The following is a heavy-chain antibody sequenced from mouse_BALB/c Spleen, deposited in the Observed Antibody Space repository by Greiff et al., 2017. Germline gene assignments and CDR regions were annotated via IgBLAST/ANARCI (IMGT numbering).Heavy chain of an antibody. J-gene: IGHJ3*01. CDR2: ILPGSGST. V-gene: IGHV1-9*01. CDR1: GYTFSSYW. CDR3: ASYDGYYLFAY. Sequence: QVQLKESGAELMKPGASVKISCKATGYTFSSYWIEWVKQRPGHGLEWIGEILPGSGSTNYNEKFKGKATFTADTSSNTAYMQLSSLTSEDSAVYYCASYDGYYLFAYWGQGTLVTVSA. D-gene: IGHD2-3*01.